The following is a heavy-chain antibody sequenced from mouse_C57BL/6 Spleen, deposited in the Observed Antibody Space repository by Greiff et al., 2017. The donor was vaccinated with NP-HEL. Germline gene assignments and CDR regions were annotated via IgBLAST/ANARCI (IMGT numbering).Heavy chain of an antibody. CDR1: GYTFTSYW. CDR3: ERRISYYYYGSSPFDY. Sequence: QVQLQQPGAELVKPGASVKMSCKASGYTFTSYWITWVKQRPGQGLEWIGDIYPGSGSTNYNEKFKSKATLTVDTSSSTAYMQLSSLTAEKSAVYYGERRISYYYYGSSPFDYWGKGTTLTVAS. J-gene: IGHJ2*01. V-gene: IGHV1-55*01. CDR2: IYPGSGST. D-gene: IGHD1-1*01.